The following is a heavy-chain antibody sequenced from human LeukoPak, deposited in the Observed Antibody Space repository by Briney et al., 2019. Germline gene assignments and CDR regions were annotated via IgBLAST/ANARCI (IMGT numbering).Heavy chain of an antibody. J-gene: IGHJ4*02. Sequence: SETLSLTCSVSGYSISSDYYWGCIRQPPGKGLEWIGFIYFSGSTYYNPSLKSRVTISVDTSKNQFSLKLSSVTAADTAVYYCARLKGSRWLQSPFRNSHFDYWGQGTLVTVSS. D-gene: IGHD5-24*01. V-gene: IGHV4-38-2*02. CDR2: IYFSGST. CDR3: ARLKGSRWLQSPFRNSHFDY. CDR1: GYSISSDYY.